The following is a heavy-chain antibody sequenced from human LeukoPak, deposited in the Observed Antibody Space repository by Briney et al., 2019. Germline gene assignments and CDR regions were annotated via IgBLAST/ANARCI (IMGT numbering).Heavy chain of an antibody. Sequence: GRSLRLSCAASGFTFNSYGMHWVRQAPGKGLEWVAVISYDGSNKYYADSVKGRFTISRDNSKNTLYLQMNSLRAEDTAVYYCASEVFPRLRYCSSTSCYTDYWGQGTLVTVSS. D-gene: IGHD2-2*02. CDR2: ISYDGSNK. V-gene: IGHV3-30*03. J-gene: IGHJ4*02. CDR3: ASEVFPRLRYCSSTSCYTDY. CDR1: GFTFNSYG.